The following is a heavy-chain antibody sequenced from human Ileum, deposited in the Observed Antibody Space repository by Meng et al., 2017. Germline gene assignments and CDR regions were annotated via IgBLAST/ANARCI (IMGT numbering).Heavy chain of an antibody. J-gene: IGHJ4*02. D-gene: IGHD1-26*01. Sequence: GGSLRLSCKGSGYTFTNFWIGWVRQLPGRGLEWMGIIFPGGSDIRYSPSFQGQVTLSADKSISTAYLQWSGLKASDTAMYYCARVGVGATTGFDYWGQGTLVTVSS. CDR3: ARVGVGATTGFDY. CDR2: IFPGGSDI. V-gene: IGHV5-51*01. CDR1: GYTFTNFW.